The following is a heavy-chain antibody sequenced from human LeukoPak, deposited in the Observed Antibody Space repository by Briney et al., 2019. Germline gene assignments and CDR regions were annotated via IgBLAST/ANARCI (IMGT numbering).Heavy chain of an antibody. D-gene: IGHD4-17*01. CDR1: GFTVSSNY. J-gene: IGHJ6*02. CDR2: IYSGGST. V-gene: IGHV3-53*05. CDR3: AGTVTTWDYYYGMDV. Sequence: PGGSLRLSCAASGFTVSSNYMSWVRQAPGKGLEWVSVIYSGGSTYYADSVKGRFTISRDNSKNTLYLQMNSLRSDDTAVYYCAGTVTTWDYYYGMDVWGQGTTVTVSS.